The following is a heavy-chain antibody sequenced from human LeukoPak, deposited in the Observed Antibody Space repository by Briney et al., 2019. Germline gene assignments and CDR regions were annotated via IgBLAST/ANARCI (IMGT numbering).Heavy chain of an antibody. Sequence: GESLRFSCKGSGYSFTSYWISWVRQMPGKGLEWMGRIDPSDSYTNYSPSFQGHVTISADKSISTAYLQWSSLKASDTAMYYCARDVRYFDWYWDYWGQGTLVTVSS. CDR1: GYSFTSYW. J-gene: IGHJ4*02. CDR3: ARDVRYFDWYWDY. CDR2: IDPSDSYT. D-gene: IGHD3-9*01. V-gene: IGHV5-10-1*01.